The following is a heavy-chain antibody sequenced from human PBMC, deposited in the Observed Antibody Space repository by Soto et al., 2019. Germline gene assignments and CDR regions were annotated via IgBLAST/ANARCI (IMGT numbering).Heavy chain of an antibody. CDR2: ISAYSGNK. CDR1: GYMFTTYG. V-gene: IGHV1-18*04. J-gene: IGHJ4*02. CDR3: ARTGGGMAARPLEY. Sequence: QVQLVQSGGEVKKPGASVEVSCRTSGYMFTTYGMSWVRQAPGQGLEWMAWISAYSGNKKYAQKFQGRVTMTTDTSTSTASMELRNLTSDDTGTYFCARTGGGMAARPLEYWGQGTLVTVSS. D-gene: IGHD6-6*01.